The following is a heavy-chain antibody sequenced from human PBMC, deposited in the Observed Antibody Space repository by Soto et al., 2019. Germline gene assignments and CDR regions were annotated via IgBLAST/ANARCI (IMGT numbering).Heavy chain of an antibody. D-gene: IGHD1-26*01. Sequence: EVQLVDSGGGLVQPGRSLRLSCAASGFTFDDYAMHWVRQAPGKGLEWVSGISWNSGSIGYADSVKGRFTISRDNAKNPLYLQMNSLRAEETALYYCTNGRGFMGYYLGYWGQENLVNVYS. CDR2: ISWNSGSI. CDR3: TNGRGFMGYYLGY. J-gene: IGHJ4*02. V-gene: IGHV3-9*01. CDR1: GFTFDDYA.